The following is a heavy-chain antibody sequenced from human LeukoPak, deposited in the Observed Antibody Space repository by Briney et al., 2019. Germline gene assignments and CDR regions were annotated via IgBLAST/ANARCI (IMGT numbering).Heavy chain of an antibody. J-gene: IGHJ5*01. D-gene: IGHD6-19*01. Sequence: PSETLSLTCNVSGDSISNYYWVWVRQSAGKQPEWIGDIYYTGNTNYNPSFKSRVTISIDSSKSQFFLKLDSMTAADTAVYYCAATGYSSGWVDFWGQGTLVIVSS. V-gene: IGHV4-59*08. CDR1: GDSISNYY. CDR2: IYYTGNT. CDR3: AATGYSSGWVDF.